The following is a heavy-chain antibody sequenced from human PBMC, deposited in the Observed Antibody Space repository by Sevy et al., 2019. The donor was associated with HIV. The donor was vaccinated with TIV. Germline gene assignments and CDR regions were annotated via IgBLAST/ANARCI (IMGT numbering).Heavy chain of an antibody. D-gene: IGHD3-10*01. CDR1: GFTVSSNY. Sequence: GGSLRLSCAASGFTVSSNYMSWVRQAPGKGLEWVSVIYSGGSTYYADSVKGRYTISRDNSKNTLYLQMNSLRAEDTAVYYCARDLTMVRGIDHYYYSYGMDVWGQGTTVTVSS. CDR2: IYSGGST. V-gene: IGHV3-53*01. J-gene: IGHJ6*02. CDR3: ARDLTMVRGIDHYYYSYGMDV.